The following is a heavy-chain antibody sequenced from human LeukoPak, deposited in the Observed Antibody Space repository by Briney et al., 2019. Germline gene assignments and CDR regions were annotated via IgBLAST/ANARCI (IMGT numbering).Heavy chain of an antibody. CDR3: AKDPKWGYCSSTSCHTR. CDR2: IGGSGGST. CDR1: GFTFSSYA. J-gene: IGHJ4*02. D-gene: IGHD2-2*02. Sequence: GGSLRLSCAASGFTFSSYAMRWVRQAPGKGLEWVSAIGGSGGSTYYRDSVKGRFTISRDNSKNTLYLQMNSLRAEDTAVYYCAKDPKWGYCSSTSCHTRWGQGTLVTVSS. V-gene: IGHV3-23*01.